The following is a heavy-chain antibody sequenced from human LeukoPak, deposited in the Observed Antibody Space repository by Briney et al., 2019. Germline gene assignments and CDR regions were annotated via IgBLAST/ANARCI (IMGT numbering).Heavy chain of an antibody. D-gene: IGHD3-22*01. V-gene: IGHV4-59*01. CDR2: IYYSGST. CDR3: ARGSGYLPNWFDP. Sequence: SETLSPTCTVSGGSISSYYWSWIRQPPGKGLEWIGYIYYSGSTNYNPSLKSRVTISVDTSKNQFSLKLSSVTAADTAVYYCARGSGYLPNWFDPWGQGTLVTVSS. J-gene: IGHJ5*02. CDR1: GGSISSYY.